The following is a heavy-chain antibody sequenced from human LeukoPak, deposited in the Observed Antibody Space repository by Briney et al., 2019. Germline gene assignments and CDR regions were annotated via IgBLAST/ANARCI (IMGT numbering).Heavy chain of an antibody. J-gene: IGHJ3*02. CDR3: ALDTSGWSDDSFDI. CDR2: IHYSGNT. CDR1: GTTISSHY. V-gene: IGHV4-59*11. D-gene: IGHD6-19*01. Sequence: SETLSLTCTVSGTTISSHYWSWIRQPPGKGLEWIGYIHYSGNTNYSTSLKMRVTISIDTSNNQFSLKLSSVTAGDTAVYYCALDTSGWSDDSFDIWGQGTTVTVS.